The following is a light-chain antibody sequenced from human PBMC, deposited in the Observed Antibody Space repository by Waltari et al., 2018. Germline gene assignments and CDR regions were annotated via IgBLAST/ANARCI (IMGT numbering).Light chain of an antibody. CDR3: SSFTSSSTWV. Sequence: QSALTQPASVSGSPGQSITISCTGTTSDLGGYNYVSWYHQHPGKAPKLMIYDVSSRPSGVSNRFSGSKSGNTASLTISGLQAEDEADYYCSSFTSSSTWVFGGGTKLTVL. CDR1: TSDLGGYNY. CDR2: DVS. V-gene: IGLV2-14*01. J-gene: IGLJ3*02.